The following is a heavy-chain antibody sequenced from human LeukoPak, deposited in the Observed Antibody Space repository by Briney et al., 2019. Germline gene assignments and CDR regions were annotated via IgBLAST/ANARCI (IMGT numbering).Heavy chain of an antibody. D-gene: IGHD3-16*02. CDR2: INPNSGGT. CDR3: ARAPVYDYVWGSYRFDY. J-gene: IGHJ4*02. V-gene: IGHV1-2*02. CDR1: GYTFTGYY. Sequence: ASVKVSCKASGYTFTGYYMHWVRQAPGQGLEWMGWINPNSGGTNYAQKCQGRVTMTRDTSISTAYMELSRLRSDDTAVYYCARAPVYDYVWGSYRFDYWGQGTLVTVSS.